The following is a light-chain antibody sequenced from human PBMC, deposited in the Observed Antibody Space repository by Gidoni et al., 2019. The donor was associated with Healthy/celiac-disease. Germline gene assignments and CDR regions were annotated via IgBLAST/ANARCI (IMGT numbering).Light chain of an antibody. CDR3: AAWDDSLSDPV. Sequence: QSVLTQPPSASGTPGQGVTISCSGSSSNIGSNYVYWYQQLPGTAPKLLIYRNNQRPSGVPDRFSGSKSGTSASLATSGLRSEDEADYYCAAWDDSLSDPVFGGGTKLTVL. CDR2: RNN. V-gene: IGLV1-47*01. J-gene: IGLJ2*01. CDR1: SSNIGSNY.